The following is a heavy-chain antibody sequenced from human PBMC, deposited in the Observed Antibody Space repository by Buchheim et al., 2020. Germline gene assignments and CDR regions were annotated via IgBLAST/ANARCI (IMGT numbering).Heavy chain of an antibody. CDR1: GGSVNSGSSY. CDR2: IYYTGGT. D-gene: IGHD2-21*01. V-gene: IGHV4-61*01. CDR3: AKMEVAIED. J-gene: IGHJ4*02. Sequence: QVQLQESGPGLVKPSETLSLTCSVSGGSVNSGSSYWNWVRQPPGKGLEWIGYIYYTGGTRYNPSLKSRVTMSLDTSKNQFSLKLKSVTAADTAVYYCAKMEVAIEDWGQGTL.